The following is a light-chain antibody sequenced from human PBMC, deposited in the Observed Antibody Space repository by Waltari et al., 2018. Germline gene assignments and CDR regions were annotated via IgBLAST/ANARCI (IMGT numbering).Light chain of an antibody. Sequence: EIVLKHSPATLSFSPGEIATLFCRASHSVDWYLAWYQQRPGQPPRLLIYDTSNRAPGIPARFSGSGSDTDFTLTISSLEPEDFAVYYCQQRRSWPLTFGGGAKVEIE. J-gene: IGKJ4*01. CDR1: HSVDWY. CDR2: DTS. CDR3: QQRRSWPLT. V-gene: IGKV3-11*01.